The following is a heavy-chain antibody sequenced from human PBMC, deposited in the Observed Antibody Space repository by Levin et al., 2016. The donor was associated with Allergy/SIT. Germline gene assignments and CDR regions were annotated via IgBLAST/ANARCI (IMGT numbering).Heavy chain of an antibody. CDR1: GFSVGGTY. Sequence: GESLKISCVASGFSVGGTYMAWVRQAAGKGLEWVSVIYDTGTTNYADSVKGRFTISRDTSKNTLYLQMNRLRVEDTALYFCARSGGVGYKYEGYYLDFWGQGAVVGVSS. V-gene: IGHV3-53*01. D-gene: IGHD5-18*01. J-gene: IGHJ4*02. CDR3: ARSGGVGYKYEGYYLDF. CDR2: IYDTGTT.